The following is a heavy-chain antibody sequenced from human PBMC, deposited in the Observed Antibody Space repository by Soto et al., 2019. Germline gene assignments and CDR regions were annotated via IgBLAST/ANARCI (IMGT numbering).Heavy chain of an antibody. V-gene: IGHV4-34*02. J-gene: IGHJ5*02. CDR3: ARTDIVTTNWFDP. D-gene: IGHD5-12*01. CDR2: INHRGST. Sequence: QVHLQQWGAGLLKPSEPLSLTCAVYGESFIGYYWTWIHQPPGKGLEWIGEINHRGSTNYNPSLKSRVTISIDTSKNQFSLKLTSVTAADTSVYYCARTDIVTTNWFDPWGQGTLVTVSS. CDR1: GESFIGYY.